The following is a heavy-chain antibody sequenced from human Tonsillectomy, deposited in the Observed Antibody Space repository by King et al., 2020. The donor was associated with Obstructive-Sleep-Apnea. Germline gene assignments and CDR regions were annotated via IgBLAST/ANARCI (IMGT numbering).Heavy chain of an antibody. CDR1: GFVFEDYV. CDR3: AKAKKEDYYGSGDDDAFDM. CDR2: ITWNSGIR. J-gene: IGHJ3*02. V-gene: IGHV3-9*01. Sequence: QLVQSGGGLVQPGGSLRLSCVASGFVFEDYVMHWVRQVPGKGLEWVSSITWNSGIRAYADSVKGRFTISRDNAKNSLYLKMNSLRAEDTAWYFCAKAKKEDYYGSGDDDAFDMWGQGTMVTVSS. D-gene: IGHD3-10*01.